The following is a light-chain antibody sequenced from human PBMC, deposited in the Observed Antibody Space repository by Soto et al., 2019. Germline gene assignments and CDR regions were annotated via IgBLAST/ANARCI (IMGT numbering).Light chain of an antibody. Sequence: AIQMTQSPSSLSASVGDRVTITCRASQGIRSDLGWYQQKPGKAPKFLIYGASSLQSSVPSRFSGSGSGTYFTLTISSLQPEDFATYYCLQDYNYPYTFGQGTKLEVK. V-gene: IGKV1-6*01. J-gene: IGKJ2*01. CDR1: QGIRSD. CDR3: LQDYNYPYT. CDR2: GAS.